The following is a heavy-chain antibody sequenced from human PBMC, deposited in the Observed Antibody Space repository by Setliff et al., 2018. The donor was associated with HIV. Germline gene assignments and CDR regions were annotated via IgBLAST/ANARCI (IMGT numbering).Heavy chain of an antibody. J-gene: IGHJ4*02. Sequence: SETLSLTCTVSGGSISSTSYYWGWIRQPPGKGLEWIGYIYTSGSTNYNPSLKSRVTISVDTSKNQFSLKLSSVTAADTAVYYCARGLSFYDPGGFDYWGQGTLVTVSS. CDR1: GGSISSTSYY. V-gene: IGHV4-61*05. CDR3: ARGLSFYDPGGFDY. D-gene: IGHD3-22*01. CDR2: IYTSGST.